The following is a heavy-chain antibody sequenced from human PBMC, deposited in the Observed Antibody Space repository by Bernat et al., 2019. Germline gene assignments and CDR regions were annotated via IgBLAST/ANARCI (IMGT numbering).Heavy chain of an antibody. V-gene: IGHV2-70*01. CDR3: ARIRQYSGSNLKDVGFDP. CDR2: IDWDDDK. Sequence: QVTLRESGPALVKPTQTLTLTCTFSGFSLSTSGMCVSWIRQPPGKALEWLALIDWDDDKYYSTSLKTRLTISKDTSKNQVVLTMTNMDPVDAATYYCARIRQYSGSNLKDVGFDPWGQGTLVTVSS. J-gene: IGHJ5*02. CDR1: GFSLSTSGMC. D-gene: IGHD5-12*01.